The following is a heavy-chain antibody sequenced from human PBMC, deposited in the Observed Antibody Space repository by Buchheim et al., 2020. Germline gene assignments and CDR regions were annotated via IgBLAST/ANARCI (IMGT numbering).Heavy chain of an antibody. Sequence: QVQLVESGGGVVQPGRSLRLSCAASGFTFSSYGMHWVRQAPGKGLEWVAVISYDGSNKYYADSVKGRFTISRDNAKNSLYLQMNSLRAEDTAVYYCARAPYCSSTSCLFDYWGQGTL. J-gene: IGHJ4*02. V-gene: IGHV3-30*03. CDR1: GFTFSSYG. CDR2: ISYDGSNK. CDR3: ARAPYCSSTSCLFDY. D-gene: IGHD2-2*01.